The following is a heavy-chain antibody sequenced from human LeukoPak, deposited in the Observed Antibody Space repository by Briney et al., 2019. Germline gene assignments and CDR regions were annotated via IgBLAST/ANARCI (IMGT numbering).Heavy chain of an antibody. D-gene: IGHD3-3*01. Sequence: ASVKVSCKASGYTFTSYGISWVRQAPGQGLEWMGWISAYNGNTNYAQKLQGRVTMTTDTSTSTAYMELRSLRSEDTAVYYCASSITIFGVVTTTGGFDYWGQGTLVTVSS. CDR3: ASSITIFGVVTTTGGFDY. J-gene: IGHJ4*02. V-gene: IGHV1-18*01. CDR2: ISAYNGNT. CDR1: GYTFTSYG.